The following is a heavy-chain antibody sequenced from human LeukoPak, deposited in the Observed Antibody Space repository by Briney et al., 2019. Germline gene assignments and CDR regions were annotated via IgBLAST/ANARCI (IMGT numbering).Heavy chain of an antibody. D-gene: IGHD4-23*01. V-gene: IGHV3-64*01. CDR2: ITSNGGTT. Sequence: QPGGSLRLSCAASGFTFSSYSMVWVRQAPGKGLEYVSVITSNGGTTYYGNSVKGRFTISRDNSKETLYLQMGSLRTEDMAVYYCGRGIRWASDYWGQGTPVTVAS. J-gene: IGHJ4*02. CDR3: GRGIRWASDY. CDR1: GFTFSSYS.